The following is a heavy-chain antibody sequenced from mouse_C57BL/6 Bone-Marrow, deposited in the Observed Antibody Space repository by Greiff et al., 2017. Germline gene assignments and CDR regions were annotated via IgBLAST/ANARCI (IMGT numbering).Heavy chain of an antibody. CDR1: GYTFTSYW. CDR3: ARPYYSNYWYFDV. J-gene: IGHJ1*03. CDR2: IYPGSGSP. D-gene: IGHD2-5*01. V-gene: IGHV1-55*01. Sequence: QVQLQQPGAELVKPGASVKMSCKASGYTFTSYWITWVKQRPGQGLAWIGDIYPGSGSPNYNEKFTSKATLTVDTSSSTAYMQLSSLTSEDSAVYYCARPYYSNYWYFDVWGTGTTVTVSS.